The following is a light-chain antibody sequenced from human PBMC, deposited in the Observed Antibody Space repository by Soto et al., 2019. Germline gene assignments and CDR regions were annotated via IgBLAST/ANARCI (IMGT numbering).Light chain of an antibody. CDR1: QSVSGTY. CDR2: GAS. J-gene: IGKJ3*01. Sequence: EIVLTQSPGTLSLSPGARATLSCRARQSVSGTYLAWYQQTPGQAPRLLIYGASSRATGIPDRFSGSGSGTEFTLTISSLQSEDFAVYHCQQYNNWPPFTFGPGTKVDIK. CDR3: QQYNNWPPFT. V-gene: IGKV3-20*01.